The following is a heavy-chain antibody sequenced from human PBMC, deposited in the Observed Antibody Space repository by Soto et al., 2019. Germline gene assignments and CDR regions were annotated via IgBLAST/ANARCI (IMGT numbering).Heavy chain of an antibody. Sequence: ASVKVSCKPSGYTLNTYYLHWVRQAPGQRLEWMGWINAGNGNTKYSQKFQGRVTITRDTSASTAYMELSSLRSEDTAVYYCARSIVVVTALDYWGRGTLVTVSS. D-gene: IGHD2-21*02. V-gene: IGHV1-3*01. CDR1: GYTLNTYY. J-gene: IGHJ4*02. CDR2: INAGNGNT. CDR3: ARSIVVVTALDY.